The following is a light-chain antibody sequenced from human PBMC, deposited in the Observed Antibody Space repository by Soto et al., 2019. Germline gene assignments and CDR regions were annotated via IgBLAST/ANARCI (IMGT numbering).Light chain of an antibody. CDR2: GAS. CDR1: QSLSSSS. CDR3: QQYGTSPYT. V-gene: IGKV3-20*01. J-gene: IGKJ2*01. Sequence: EIVLTQSPGTLSLSPGERATLSCRASQSLSSSSLVWYQQKRGQAPRLLIYGASSRATGIPDRFSGSGSGTDFSLTISRLEPEDFEVYYCQQYGTSPYTFGQGTKLEIK.